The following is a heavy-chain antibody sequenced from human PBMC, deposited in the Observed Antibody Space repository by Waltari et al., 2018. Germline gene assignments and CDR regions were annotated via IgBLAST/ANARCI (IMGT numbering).Heavy chain of an antibody. J-gene: IGHJ6*03. CDR2: ISYDGSNK. V-gene: IGHV3-30-3*01. CDR3: ARGGMNYYYYMDV. Sequence: QVQLVESGGGVVQPGRSLRLSCAASGFTFSTHSIHWVRQAPGKGLEWVAVISYDGSNKYYADSVKGRFTISRDNSKNTLYLQMNSLRAEDTAVYYCARGGMNYYYYMDVWGKGTTVTVSS. D-gene: IGHD3-10*01. CDR1: GFTFSTHS.